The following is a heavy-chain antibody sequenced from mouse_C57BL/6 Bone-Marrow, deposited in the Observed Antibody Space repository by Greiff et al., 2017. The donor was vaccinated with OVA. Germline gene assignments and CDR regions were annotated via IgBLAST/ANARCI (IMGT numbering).Heavy chain of an antibody. J-gene: IGHJ2*01. Sequence: VQRVESGAELVRPGTSVKMSCKASGYTFTNYWIGWAKQRPGHGLEWIGDIYPGGGYTNYNEKFKGKATLTADKSSSTAYMQFSSLTSEDSAIYYCARYDYGSRYYFDYWGQGTTLTVSS. CDR3: ARYDYGSRYYFDY. CDR2: IYPGGGYT. D-gene: IGHD1-1*01. CDR1: GYTFTNYW. V-gene: IGHV1-63*01.